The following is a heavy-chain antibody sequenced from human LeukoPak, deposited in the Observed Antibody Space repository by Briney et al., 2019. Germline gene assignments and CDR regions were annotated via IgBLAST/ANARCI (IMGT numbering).Heavy chain of an antibody. CDR3: AKSGHGGYYSYMDV. J-gene: IGHJ6*03. Sequence: GGSLRLSCAVSGFTFGNYAMTWVRQAPGKGLESVSSISTDGTTYYAHSVKGRFTLSRDNSKNTLHLQMRSLRAEDTAVYYCAKSGHGGYYSYMDVWGKGTTVTVSS. CDR2: ISTDGTT. CDR1: GFTFGNYA. D-gene: IGHD3-16*01. V-gene: IGHV3-23*01.